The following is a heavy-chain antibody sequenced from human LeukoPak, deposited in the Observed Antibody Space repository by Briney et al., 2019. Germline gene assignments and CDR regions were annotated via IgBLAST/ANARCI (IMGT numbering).Heavy chain of an antibody. CDR2: IYYGGST. V-gene: IGHV4-59*01. D-gene: IGHD3-16*01. CDR1: GGSISSYY. CDR3: ARVAAGGYYYYGMDV. Sequence: SETLSLTCTVSGGSISSYYWTWIRQPPGKGLEWIGYIYYGGSTNYNPSLKSRVTISVDTSNNQFSLKLTSVTAADTAVYYCARVAAGGYYYYGMDVWGQGTTVTVSS. J-gene: IGHJ6*02.